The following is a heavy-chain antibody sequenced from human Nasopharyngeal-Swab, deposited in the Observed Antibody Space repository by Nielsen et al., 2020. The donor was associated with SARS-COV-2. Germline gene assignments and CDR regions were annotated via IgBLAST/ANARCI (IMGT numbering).Heavy chain of an antibody. CDR3: ARGAVGAKGDY. Sequence: GESLKISCAASGFTFSSYSMNWVRQAPGKGLEWVSSISSSSYIYYADSVKGRFTISRDNAKNSLYLQMNSLRAEDTAVYYCARGAVGAKGDYWGQGTLVTVSS. CDR1: GFTFSSYS. D-gene: IGHD1-26*01. V-gene: IGHV3-21*01. CDR2: ISSSSYI. J-gene: IGHJ4*02.